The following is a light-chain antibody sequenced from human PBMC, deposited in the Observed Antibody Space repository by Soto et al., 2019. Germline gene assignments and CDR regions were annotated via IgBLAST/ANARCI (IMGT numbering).Light chain of an antibody. Sequence: QSVLTQPASVSGSPGQSIAISCTGTSNDVGGYNYVSWYQQHPVKAPQLIIYDVTNRPSGVSDRFSGSKSGNTASLTISGRQAEDEADYYCSSYTSSSTPDVFGTGTKLTVL. CDR2: DVT. J-gene: IGLJ1*01. CDR3: SSYTSSSTPDV. V-gene: IGLV2-14*01. CDR1: SNDVGGYNY.